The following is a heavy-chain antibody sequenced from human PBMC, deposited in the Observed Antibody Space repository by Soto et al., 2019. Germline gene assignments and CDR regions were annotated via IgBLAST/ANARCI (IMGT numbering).Heavy chain of an antibody. CDR2: IKPDGSEK. D-gene: IGHD3-22*01. V-gene: IGHV3-7*04. CDR3: ARGDYYDSSGPFSDAFDI. CDR1: GLTVRDSA. J-gene: IGHJ3*02. Sequence: GGSLRLSCAASGLTVRDSAMSWVRQAPGKGLEWVANIKPDGSEKYYVDSVKGRFTMSRDNAKNSLFLQMNSLRPEDTAVFYCARGDYYDSSGPFSDAFDIWGQGTMVTVSS.